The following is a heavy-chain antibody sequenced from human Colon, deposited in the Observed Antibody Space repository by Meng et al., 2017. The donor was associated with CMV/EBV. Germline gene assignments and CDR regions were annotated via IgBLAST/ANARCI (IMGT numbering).Heavy chain of an antibody. CDR3: ARAYSYDGSSFDY. D-gene: IGHD3-22*01. V-gene: IGHV4-30-4*01. J-gene: IGHJ4*02. CDR1: GDSISSSHYF. CDR2: IHDSGST. Sequence: QVQLQESGPGPVKPSQTLSLTCTVSGDSISSSHYFWSWIRQPPGKGLDWIGYIHDSGSTYYNPSLKSRVFISLGTSKNQFSLRLNSVTAADTAVYYCARAYSYDGSSFDYWGQGTLVTVSS.